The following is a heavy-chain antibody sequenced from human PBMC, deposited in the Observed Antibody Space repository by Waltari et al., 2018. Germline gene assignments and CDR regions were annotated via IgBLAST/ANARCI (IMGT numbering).Heavy chain of an antibody. J-gene: IGHJ6*02. CDR2: IYYSGST. CDR3: ASLNWIYGDYSYYYYGMDV. CDR1: GGSISSHY. D-gene: IGHD4-17*01. Sequence: QVQLQESGPGLVKPSETLSLTCTVSGGSISSHYWSWIRQPPGKGLEWIGYIYYSGSTNDNPSLKSRVTRSVDTSKSQFSRKLSSVTAADTAVYYCASLNWIYGDYSYYYYGMDVWGQGTTVTVSS. V-gene: IGHV4-59*11.